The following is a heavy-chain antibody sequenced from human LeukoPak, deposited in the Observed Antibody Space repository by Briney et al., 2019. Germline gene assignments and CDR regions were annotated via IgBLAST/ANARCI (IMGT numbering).Heavy chain of an antibody. D-gene: IGHD2-15*01. CDR2: ISAYNGNT. CDR3: ARGRLDVVVVAATVYFDY. V-gene: IGHV1-18*04. CDR1: AYTFTSYG. J-gene: IGHJ4*02. Sequence: GASVTVSCKASAYTFTSYGISWVRQAPGQGLEWMGWISAYNGNTNYAQKLQGRVTMTTDTSTSTAYMELRSLRSDDTAVYYCARGRLDVVVVAATVYFDYWGQGTLVTVSS.